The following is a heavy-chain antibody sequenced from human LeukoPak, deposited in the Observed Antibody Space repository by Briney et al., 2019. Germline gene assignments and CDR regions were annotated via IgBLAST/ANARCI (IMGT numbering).Heavy chain of an antibody. V-gene: IGHV3-23*01. J-gene: IGHJ4*02. D-gene: IGHD3-22*01. CDR2: ISGSGGST. CDR1: GFTFSSYA. Sequence: PGGSLRLSCAASGFTFSSYAMSWVRQAPGKGLEWVSAISGSGGSTYYADSVKGRFTISRDNSKNTLYLHMNSLRAEDTAVYYCAKDIMVENYYDSSGYYPYWGQGTLVTVSS. CDR3: AKDIMVENYYDSSGYYPY.